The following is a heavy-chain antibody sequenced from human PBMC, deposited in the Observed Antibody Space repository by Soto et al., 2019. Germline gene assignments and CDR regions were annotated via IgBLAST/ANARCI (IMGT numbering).Heavy chain of an antibody. J-gene: IGHJ3*02. CDR2: ISYDGSNK. CDR1: GFTFSSYG. Sequence: QVQLVESGGGVVQPGRSLRLSCAASGFTFSSYGMHWVRQAPGKGLEWVAVISYDGSNKYYADSVKGRFTISRDNSKNTLYLQMNSLRAEDTAVYHCAKEGGSYYGRAFDIWGQGTMVTVSP. V-gene: IGHV3-30*18. D-gene: IGHD1-26*01. CDR3: AKEGGSYYGRAFDI.